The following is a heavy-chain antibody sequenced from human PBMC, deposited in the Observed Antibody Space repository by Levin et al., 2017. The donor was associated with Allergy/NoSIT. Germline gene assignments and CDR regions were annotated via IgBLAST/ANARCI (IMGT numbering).Heavy chain of an antibody. CDR1: GYTFTGYY. Sequence: ASVKVSCKSFGYTFTGYYIYWVRQAPGQGLEWMGRINPNTGGTHYGQKFQGRVTMTRDTSIDTAYMDLSRLRPDDTAVYYCAGGNLFDSSGIDSWGQGPLVTVSS. CDR2: INPNTGGT. D-gene: IGHD3-22*01. CDR3: AGGNLFDSSGIDS. J-gene: IGHJ4*02. V-gene: IGHV1-2*06.